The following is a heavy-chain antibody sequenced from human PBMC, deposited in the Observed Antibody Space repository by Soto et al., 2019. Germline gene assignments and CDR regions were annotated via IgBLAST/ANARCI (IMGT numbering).Heavy chain of an antibody. Sequence: PSETLSLTCAVYGGSSSGYYWSWIRQPPGKGLEWIGEINHSGSTNYNPSLKSRVTISVDTSKNQFSLKLSSVAAADTAVYYCARVMWYSSGWMRPWGQGTLVTVYS. CDR3: ARVMWYSSGWMRP. CDR2: INHSGST. J-gene: IGHJ5*02. CDR1: GGSSSGYY. V-gene: IGHV4-34*01. D-gene: IGHD6-19*01.